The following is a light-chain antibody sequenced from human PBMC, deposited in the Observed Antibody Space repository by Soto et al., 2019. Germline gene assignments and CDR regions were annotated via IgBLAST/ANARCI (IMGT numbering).Light chain of an antibody. V-gene: IGLV7-46*01. CDR1: TGAVTSGHY. J-gene: IGLJ1*01. CDR2: DTS. Sequence: QAVVTQEPSLTVSPGGTVTLTCGSSTGAVTSGHYPYWFQQKPGQAPRALIYDTSNKHSWTPARFSGSLLGGKAALTLSGAQPEDEAEYYCLLSYSDEKVFGTGTKVTVL. CDR3: LLSYSDEKV.